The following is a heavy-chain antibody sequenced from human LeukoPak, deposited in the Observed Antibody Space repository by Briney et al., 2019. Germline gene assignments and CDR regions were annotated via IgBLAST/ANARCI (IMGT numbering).Heavy chain of an antibody. CDR3: ARRRGQNYYYYYMDV. J-gene: IGHJ6*03. Sequence: PGGSLRLSCAASGFTFSSYWMHWVRQAPGKGLVWVSRINSDGSSTSYADSVKGRFTISRDNAKNTLYLQMNSLRAEDTAVYYCARRRGQNYYYYYMDVWGKGTTVTVSS. CDR2: INSDGSST. CDR1: GFTFSSYW. D-gene: IGHD3-16*01. V-gene: IGHV3-74*01.